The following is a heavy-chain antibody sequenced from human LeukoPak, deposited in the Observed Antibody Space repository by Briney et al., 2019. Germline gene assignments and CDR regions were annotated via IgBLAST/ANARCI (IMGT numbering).Heavy chain of an antibody. V-gene: IGHV4-39*01. CDR2: IYYSGST. J-gene: IGHJ4*02. D-gene: IGHD3-10*01. CDR1: GGSISSSGQY. Sequence: SETLSLTCTVSGGSISSSGQYWGWIRQPPGKGLEWIGTIYYSGSTYYNPSLKSRVTVSVDTSKNQFSLKLSSVTAADTAVYYCARVGADGSGFLFDYWGQGTLVTVSS. CDR3: ARVGADGSGFLFDY.